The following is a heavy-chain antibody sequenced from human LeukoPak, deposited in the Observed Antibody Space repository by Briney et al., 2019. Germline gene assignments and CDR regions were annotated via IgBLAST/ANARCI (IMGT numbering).Heavy chain of an antibody. CDR3: ARDRSNGDYAFDY. V-gene: IGHV3-21*01. CDR1: EFTFSSYD. D-gene: IGHD4-17*01. CDR2: ISSYSSYI. Sequence: GGSLRLSCAASEFTFSSYDMNWVRQAPGKGLEWVSSISSYSSYIYYADSVKGRFTISRDNAKNSLYLQMNSLRAEETAVYYCARDRSNGDYAFDYWGQGALVTVSS. J-gene: IGHJ4*02.